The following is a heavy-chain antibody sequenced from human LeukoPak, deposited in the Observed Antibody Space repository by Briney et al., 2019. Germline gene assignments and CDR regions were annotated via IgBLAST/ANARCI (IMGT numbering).Heavy chain of an antibody. V-gene: IGHV3-21*01. CDR2: ISSSSSYI. CDR1: GFTFSSYS. CDR3: ARDHIADILTGYSLNYYYYGMDV. Sequence: PGGSLRLSCAASGFTFSSYSMNWVRQAPGKGLEWVSSISSSSSYIYYADSVKGRFTISRDNAKNSLCLQMNSLRAEDTAVYYCARDHIADILTGYSLNYYYYGMDVWGKGTTVTVSS. D-gene: IGHD3-9*01. J-gene: IGHJ6*04.